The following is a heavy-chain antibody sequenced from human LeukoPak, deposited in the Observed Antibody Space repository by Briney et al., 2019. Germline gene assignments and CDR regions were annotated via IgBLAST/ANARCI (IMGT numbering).Heavy chain of an antibody. Sequence: PSETLSLTCTVSGFSISSGYYWGWIRQPPGKGLQWIGSIYYSGSTYSNPSLKSRVTISVDTSKNQFSLKLSSVTAADTAVYYCARQLWYYGSGKIFDYWGQGTLVTVSS. D-gene: IGHD3-10*01. CDR2: IYYSGST. CDR1: GFSISSGYY. V-gene: IGHV4-38-2*02. J-gene: IGHJ4*02. CDR3: ARQLWYYGSGKIFDY.